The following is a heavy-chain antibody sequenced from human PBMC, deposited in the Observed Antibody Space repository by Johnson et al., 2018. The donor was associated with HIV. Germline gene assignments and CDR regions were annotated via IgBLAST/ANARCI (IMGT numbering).Heavy chain of an antibody. D-gene: IGHD5-12*01. J-gene: IGHJ3*02. Sequence: QVQLVESGGGVVQPGRSLRLSCAVSGFTFNNYPMHWVCQAPGKGLEWVAVISYDGSNKYYADSVKGRFTISRDNSKNTLSLQMNSLRVEDTAVYYCARDESGYDEGFDAFDICGQGTMVTVS. CDR1: GFTFNNYP. CDR3: ARDESGYDEGFDAFDI. CDR2: ISYDGSNK. V-gene: IGHV3-30*04.